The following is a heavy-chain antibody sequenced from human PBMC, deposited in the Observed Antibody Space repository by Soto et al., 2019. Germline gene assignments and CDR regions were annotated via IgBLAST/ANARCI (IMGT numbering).Heavy chain of an antibody. Sequence: PGGSLRLSCAASGFIFSNYDMNWVRQTPVKGLEWVSYISSGSSTIYYADSVKGRFTVSRDNAKNSLYLEMNSLRAEDTAVYYCARTRRSSGVIWGQGTMVTVSS. CDR1: GFIFSNYD. J-gene: IGHJ3*02. CDR2: ISSGSSTI. D-gene: IGHD6-19*01. V-gene: IGHV3-48*01. CDR3: ARTRRSSGVI.